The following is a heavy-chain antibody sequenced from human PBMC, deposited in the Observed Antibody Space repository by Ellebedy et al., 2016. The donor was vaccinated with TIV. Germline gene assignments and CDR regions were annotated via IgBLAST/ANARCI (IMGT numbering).Heavy chain of an antibody. CDR2: MNQDGSEK. Sequence: GESLKISCAASGFIFSNSWMTWVRQAPGKGLEWVAKMNQDGSEKYYVDSVKGRFTVSRDNAKNSLYLQMNSLRPEDTAVYYCARVITYYSDTRGFDYYIDYWGQGTLVTVSS. CDR3: ARVITYYSDTRGFDYYIDY. D-gene: IGHD3-22*01. CDR1: GFIFSNSW. V-gene: IGHV3-7*01. J-gene: IGHJ4*02.